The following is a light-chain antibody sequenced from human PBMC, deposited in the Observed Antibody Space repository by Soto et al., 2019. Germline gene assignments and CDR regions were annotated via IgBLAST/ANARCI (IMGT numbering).Light chain of an antibody. Sequence: EVVLTQSPDTRSLSPGETATLSCRASQSVSSYLLWYQQKPGQTPRLLIYDASNRATGIPARFSGSGSETDFTLTISSLEPEDFAVYYCQQYGSSPRITFGQGTRLEIK. CDR2: DAS. V-gene: IGKV3-11*01. CDR1: QSVSSY. J-gene: IGKJ5*01. CDR3: QQYGSSPRIT.